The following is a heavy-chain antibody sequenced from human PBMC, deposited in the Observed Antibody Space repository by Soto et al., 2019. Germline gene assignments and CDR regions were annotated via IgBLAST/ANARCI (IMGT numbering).Heavy chain of an antibody. Sequence: PGGSLRLSCAASGFTFSSYAMSWVRQALGKEQEWVSAISGSGGSTYYADSVKGRFTISRDNSKNTLYLQKNSLRAEDTAVYYCSKDHFMSRRPLSSFDPWGKGILVTVSS. CDR3: SKDHFMSRRPLSSFDP. J-gene: IGHJ5*02. CDR2: ISGSGGST. D-gene: IGHD3-16*01. V-gene: IGHV3-23*01. CDR1: GFTFSSYA.